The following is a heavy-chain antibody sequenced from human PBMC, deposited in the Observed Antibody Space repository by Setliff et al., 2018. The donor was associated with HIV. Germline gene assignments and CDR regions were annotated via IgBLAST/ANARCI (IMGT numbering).Heavy chain of an antibody. CDR3: ARGKTWLRFLDY. Sequence: GASVKVSCKASGYNLHNYGITWVRQAPGQGLEWMGWINTHTGNTNSAQRFQGRVTMTTDTSTSTAYMELRSLRSDDTAVYYCARGKTWLRFLDYWGQGTLVTVS. V-gene: IGHV1-18*01. D-gene: IGHD5-12*01. CDR1: GYNLHNYG. CDR2: INTHTGNT. J-gene: IGHJ4*02.